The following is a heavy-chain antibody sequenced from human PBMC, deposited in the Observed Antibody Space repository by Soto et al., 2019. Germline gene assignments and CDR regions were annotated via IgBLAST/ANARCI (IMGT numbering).Heavy chain of an antibody. J-gene: IGHJ6*02. Sequence: PGESLKISCKGSGYSFTSYWIGWVRQMPGKGLEKMRNIYPGDSDTRYSPSFQGQVTISADKSISTTYLQWSSLKASDTAMYYCARLQLVRGGLSSGDYYYYYGMDVWGQGTTVTVSS. D-gene: IGHD3-10*01. CDR3: ARLQLVRGGLSSGDYYYYYGMDV. CDR1: GYSFTSYW. V-gene: IGHV5-51*01. CDR2: IYPGDSDT.